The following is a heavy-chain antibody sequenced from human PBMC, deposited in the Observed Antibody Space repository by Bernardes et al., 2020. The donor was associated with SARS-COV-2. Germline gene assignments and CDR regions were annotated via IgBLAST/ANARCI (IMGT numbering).Heavy chain of an antibody. Sequence: GGSLRLSCAGSGFDFSDYWMTWVRQAPGKGLEWVAFILYDGSSENYADSVKGRFTVSRDNTKNTLYLQMTSLSVEDTAVYYCGRRGTFSNYIDYWGQGTLVTVSS. CDR2: ILYDGSSE. D-gene: IGHD1-1*01. CDR1: GFDFSDYW. V-gene: IGHV3-30*02. CDR3: GRRGTFSNYIDY. J-gene: IGHJ4*02.